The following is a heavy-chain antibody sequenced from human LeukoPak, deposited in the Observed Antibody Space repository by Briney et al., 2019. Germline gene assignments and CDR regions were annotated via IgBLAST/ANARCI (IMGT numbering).Heavy chain of an antibody. CDR3: AKGGYSYDASFDY. CDR2: INPNSGGT. D-gene: IGHD5-18*01. V-gene: IGHV1-2*02. Sequence: ASVKVSCKASGYSFTGYYMHWVRQAPGQGLEWMGWINPNSGGTNYAQKFQGRVTMTRDTSISTAYMELSRLRSDDTAVYYCAKGGYSYDASFDYWGQGTLVTVSS. CDR1: GYSFTGYY. J-gene: IGHJ4*02.